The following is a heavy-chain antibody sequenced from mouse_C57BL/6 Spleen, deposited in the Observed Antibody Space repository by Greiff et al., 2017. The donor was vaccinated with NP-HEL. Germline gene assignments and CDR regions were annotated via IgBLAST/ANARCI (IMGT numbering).Heavy chain of an antibody. J-gene: IGHJ3*01. CDR2: INPNNGGT. CDR3: ARRGNYPPFAY. V-gene: IGHV1-26*01. CDR1: GYTFTDYY. Sequence: VQLQQSGPELVKPGASVKISCKASGYTFTDYYMNWVKQSHGKSLEWIGDINPNNGGTSYNQKFKGKATLTVDKSSSTAYMELRSLTSEDSAVYYCARRGNYPPFAYWGQGTLVTVSA. D-gene: IGHD2-1*01.